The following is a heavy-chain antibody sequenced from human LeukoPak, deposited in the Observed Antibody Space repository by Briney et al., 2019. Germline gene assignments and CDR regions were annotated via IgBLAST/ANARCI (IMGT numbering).Heavy chain of an antibody. Sequence: GGSLRLSCAASGFTFSSYAMHWVRQAPGQRLEWMGWINAGNGNTKYSQEFQGRVTITRDTSASTAYMELSSLRSEDMAVYYCAREGSYGSDFDYWGQGTLVTVSS. V-gene: IGHV1-3*03. J-gene: IGHJ4*02. D-gene: IGHD3-10*01. CDR2: INAGNGNT. CDR3: AREGSYGSDFDY. CDR1: GFTFSSYA.